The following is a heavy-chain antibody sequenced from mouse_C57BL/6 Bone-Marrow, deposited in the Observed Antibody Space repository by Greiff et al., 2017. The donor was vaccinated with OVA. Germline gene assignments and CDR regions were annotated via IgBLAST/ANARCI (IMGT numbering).Heavy chain of an antibody. CDR2: INPNNGGT. CDR3: ARMGLHYDGSSYDYFDY. J-gene: IGHJ2*01. D-gene: IGHD1-1*01. CDR1: GYTFTDYY. Sequence: EVQLQQSGPELVKPGASVKISCKASGYTFTDYYMNWVKQSHGKSLEWIGDINPNNGGTSYNQKFKGKATLTVDKSSSTAYMELRSLTSEDSAVYYCARMGLHYDGSSYDYFDYWGQGTTLTVSS. V-gene: IGHV1-26*01.